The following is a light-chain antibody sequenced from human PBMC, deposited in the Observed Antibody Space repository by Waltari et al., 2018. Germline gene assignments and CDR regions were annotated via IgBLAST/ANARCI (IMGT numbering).Light chain of an antibody. J-gene: IGKJ2*01. CDR1: QSITYY. Sequence: DIQMTQSPSSLSASVGDSVSVTCRASQSITYYLNWYQQKPGKAPKPLIYGASSLESGVPSRFSGSGSGRDFTLTISSLLPEDFATYYCQQSYRTPYTFGQGTTLEIK. CDR2: GAS. V-gene: IGKV1-39*01. CDR3: QQSYRTPYT.